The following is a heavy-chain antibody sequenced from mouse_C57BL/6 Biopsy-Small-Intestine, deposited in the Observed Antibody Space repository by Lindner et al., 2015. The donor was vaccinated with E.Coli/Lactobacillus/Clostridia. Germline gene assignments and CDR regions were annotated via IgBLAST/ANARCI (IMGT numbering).Heavy chain of an antibody. CDR2: IYPYNGIS. V-gene: IGHV1-31*01. D-gene: IGHD3-2*02. CDR3: ARSEGSSGFFDY. CDR1: DYSFTGYY. Sequence: VQLQESGPELVKPGASVKISCKASDYSFTGYYMHWVKQSHGTILDWIGYIYPYNGISSYNQKFKGKATLTIDKSSSTAYMELRSLTSGDSAVYYCARSEGSSGFFDYWGQGTTLTVSS. J-gene: IGHJ2*01.